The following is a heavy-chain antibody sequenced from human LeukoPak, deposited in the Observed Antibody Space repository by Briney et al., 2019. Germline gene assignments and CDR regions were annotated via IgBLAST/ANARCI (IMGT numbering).Heavy chain of an antibody. V-gene: IGHV3-30*03. CDR1: GFTFSSYW. D-gene: IGHD2-15*01. CDR2: ISYDGSNK. J-gene: IGHJ4*02. CDR3: ARDLVVVVAATSWEVDY. Sequence: GGSLRLSCAACGFTFSSYWMHWVRQAPGEGLQWVAVISYDGSNKYYADSVKGRFTISRDNSKNTLYLQMNSLRAEDTAVYYCARDLVVVVAATSWEVDYWGQGTLVTVSS.